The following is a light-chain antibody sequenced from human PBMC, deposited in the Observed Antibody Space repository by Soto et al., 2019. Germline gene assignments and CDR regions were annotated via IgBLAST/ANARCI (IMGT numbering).Light chain of an antibody. CDR2: LAS. Sequence: VMTQSPLSLPVTPGEPASISCMSSQSLLRTNGYTYLDWYLQKSGQSPQLLIYLASNRAAGVSDRFRGSGSGTNFTLTITNVEADDVGVYYCMQARQTPLTFGGGTKVEIK. J-gene: IGKJ4*01. V-gene: IGKV2-28*01. CDR3: MQARQTPLT. CDR1: QSLLRTNGYTY.